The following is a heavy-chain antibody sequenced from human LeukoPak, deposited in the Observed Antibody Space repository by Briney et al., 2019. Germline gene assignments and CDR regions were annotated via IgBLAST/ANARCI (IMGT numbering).Heavy chain of an antibody. V-gene: IGHV3-23*01. D-gene: IGHD6-13*01. CDR1: GFTLSSYS. CDR3: AKVSSSGYRGDFDY. Sequence: GGSLRPLCAAYGFTLSSYSMSWVRQAPGRGREWHLSISGSGGSTYYADSVKGRFTISRDNSKNTLYLQMNSLRAEDTAIYYCAKVSSSGYRGDFDYWGQGTLVTVSS. J-gene: IGHJ4*02. CDR2: ISGSGGST.